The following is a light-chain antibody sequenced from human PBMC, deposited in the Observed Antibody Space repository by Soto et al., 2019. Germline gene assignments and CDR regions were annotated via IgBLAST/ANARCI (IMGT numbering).Light chain of an antibody. CDR3: QHYNSYQYT. Sequence: DIQMTQSPSTRSASVEDRVTITCRASTSISSWLAWYQQKPGKAPKLLIYDDSSLESGVPSRFSSSGSGTEFTLTISSLQPDDLASYYCQHYNSYQYTFGQGINLEIK. V-gene: IGKV1-5*01. J-gene: IGKJ2*01. CDR1: TSISSW. CDR2: DDS.